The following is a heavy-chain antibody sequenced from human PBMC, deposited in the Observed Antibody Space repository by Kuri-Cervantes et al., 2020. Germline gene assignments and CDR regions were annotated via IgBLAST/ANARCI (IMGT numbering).Heavy chain of an antibody. Sequence: SGPTLVKPTQTLTLTCTFSGFSLSTSGVGVGWIRQPPGKALEWLALIYWDDDKRYSPSLKSRLTITKDTSKNQVVLTMTNMDPVDTATYYCAHRNVGSSWYDYYYYYGMDVWGQGTTVTVSS. CDR1: GFSLSTSGVG. J-gene: IGHJ6*02. CDR2: IYWDDDK. V-gene: IGHV2-5*02. CDR3: AHRNVGSSWYDYYYYYGMDV. D-gene: IGHD6-13*01.